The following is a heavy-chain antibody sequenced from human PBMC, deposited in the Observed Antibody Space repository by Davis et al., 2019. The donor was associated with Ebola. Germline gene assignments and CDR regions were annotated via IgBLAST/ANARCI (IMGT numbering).Heavy chain of an antibody. CDR3: AKSAVDGYQLLYYDWFDP. CDR2: FHVDGAST. J-gene: IGHJ5*02. Sequence: GGPLRLSCAASGSTSDAYAMPWVRHAPAKGLKWVSLFHVDGASTYYPDPVKGRFTISRDNTKNSLYLQMNSLRTEDTALYYCAKSAVDGYQLLYYDWFDPWGQGTLVTVSS. D-gene: IGHD2-2*02. V-gene: IGHV3-43*02. CDR1: GSTSDAYA.